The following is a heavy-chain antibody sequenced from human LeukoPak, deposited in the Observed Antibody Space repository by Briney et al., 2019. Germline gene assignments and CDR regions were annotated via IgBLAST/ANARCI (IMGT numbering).Heavy chain of an antibody. D-gene: IGHD3-22*01. Sequence: GGSLRLSCAASGFTFSSYAMHWVRQAPGKGLEWVAVISYDGSNKYYADSVKGRFTISRDNSKNTLYLQMNSLRAEDTAVYYCAKDLTSYYDSGIDYWGQGTLVTVSS. V-gene: IGHV3-30*04. CDR2: ISYDGSNK. CDR3: AKDLTSYYDSGIDY. J-gene: IGHJ4*02. CDR1: GFTFSSYA.